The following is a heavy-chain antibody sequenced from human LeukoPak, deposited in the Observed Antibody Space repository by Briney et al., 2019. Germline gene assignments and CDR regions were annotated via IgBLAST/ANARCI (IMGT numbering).Heavy chain of an antibody. Sequence: GASVKVSCKATGYTVASYGISWVRQAPGQGPEWMGWNSAYNGYTNYAQKFQGRVTMTTDTSTNTAYMELRSLRSDDTAVYYCARNGSGWYFLDYWGQGTLVTVSS. J-gene: IGHJ4*02. D-gene: IGHD6-19*01. CDR2: NSAYNGYT. CDR1: GYTVASYG. V-gene: IGHV1-18*01. CDR3: ARNGSGWYFLDY.